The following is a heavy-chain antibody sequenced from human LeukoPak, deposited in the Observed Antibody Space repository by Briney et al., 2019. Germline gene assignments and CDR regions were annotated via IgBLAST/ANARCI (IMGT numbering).Heavy chain of an antibody. Sequence: GSLRLPCAASGFTFSSYAMSWVRQAPGKGLEWIGYIYYSGSTNYNPSLKSRVTISVDTSKNQFSLKLRSVTAADTAVYYCARSRRTVTSGSYYFDYWGQGTPVTVSS. J-gene: IGHJ4*02. V-gene: IGHV4-59*08. CDR1: GFTFSSYA. D-gene: IGHD1-26*01. CDR3: ARSRRTVTSGSYYFDY. CDR2: IYYSGST.